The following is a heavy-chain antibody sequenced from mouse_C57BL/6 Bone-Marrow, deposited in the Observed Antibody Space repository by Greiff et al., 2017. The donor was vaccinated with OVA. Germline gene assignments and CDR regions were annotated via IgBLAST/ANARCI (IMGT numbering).Heavy chain of an antibody. CDR2: IYPGSGST. V-gene: IGHV1-55*01. J-gene: IGHJ2*01. CDR3: AKEGIYYDYEDY. D-gene: IGHD2-4*01. CDR1: GYTFTSYW. Sequence: VKLQQPGAELVKPGASVKMSCKASGYTFTSYWITWVKQRPGQGLEWIGDIYPGSGSTNYNEKFKSKATLTVDPSSSTAYMQLSSLTSEDSAVYYCAKEGIYYDYEDYWGQGTTLTVSS.